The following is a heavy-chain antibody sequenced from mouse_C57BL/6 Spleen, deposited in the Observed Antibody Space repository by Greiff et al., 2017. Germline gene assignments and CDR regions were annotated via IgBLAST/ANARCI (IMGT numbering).Heavy chain of an antibody. Sequence: EVNVVESGGGLVQPGGSLKLSCAASGFTFSDYYMYWVRQTPEKRLEWVAYISNGGGSTYYPDTVKGRFTISRDNAKNTLYLQMSRLKSEDTAMYYCARHGAGTFAYWGQGTLVTVSA. J-gene: IGHJ3*01. D-gene: IGHD4-1*01. CDR1: GFTFSDYY. CDR2: ISNGGGST. CDR3: ARHGAGTFAY. V-gene: IGHV5-12*01.